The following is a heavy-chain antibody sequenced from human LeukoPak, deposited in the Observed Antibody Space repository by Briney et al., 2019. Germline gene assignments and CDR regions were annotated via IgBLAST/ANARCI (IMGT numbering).Heavy chain of an antibody. V-gene: IGHV1-2*02. J-gene: IGHJ5*02. D-gene: IGHD4-17*01. Sequence: ASVKVSCKASGYTFTGYYMHWVGQAPGQGLEWMGWINPNSGGTNYAQKFQGRVTMTRDTSISTAYMELSRLRSDDTAVYYCAIYGDQRNDDNWFAPWGQGTLVTVSS. CDR3: AIYGDQRNDDNWFAP. CDR1: GYTFTGYY. CDR2: INPNSGGT.